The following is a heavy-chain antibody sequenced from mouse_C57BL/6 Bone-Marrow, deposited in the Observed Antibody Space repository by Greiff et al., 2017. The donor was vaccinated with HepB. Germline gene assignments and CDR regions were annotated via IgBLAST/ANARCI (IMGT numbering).Heavy chain of an antibody. J-gene: IGHJ4*01. CDR2: ISSGSSTI. Sequence: EVQRVESGGGLVKPGGSLKLSCAASGFTFSDYGMHWVRQAPEKGLEWVAYISSGSSTIYYADTVKGRSTISGDNAKNTLFLQMTSLRSEDTAMYYCARDYCDSVYAMDYWGQGTSVTVSS. CDR3: ARDYCDSVYAMDY. V-gene: IGHV5-17*01. CDR1: GFTFSDYG. D-gene: IGHD1-1*01.